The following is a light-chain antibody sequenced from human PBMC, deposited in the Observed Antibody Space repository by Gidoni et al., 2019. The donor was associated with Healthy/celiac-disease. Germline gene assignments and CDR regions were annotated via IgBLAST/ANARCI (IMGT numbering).Light chain of an antibody. J-gene: IGLJ1*01. V-gene: IGLV2-23*02. Sequence: QSALTQPASVSGSPGPSITISCTGTSSHVGSYNLVSWYQQHPGKAPKLMIYEVSKRPSGVSNRFSGSKSGNTASLTISGLQAEDEADYYCCSYAGSSTFVFGTGTKVTVL. CDR3: CSYAGSSTFV. CDR1: SSHVGSYNL. CDR2: EVS.